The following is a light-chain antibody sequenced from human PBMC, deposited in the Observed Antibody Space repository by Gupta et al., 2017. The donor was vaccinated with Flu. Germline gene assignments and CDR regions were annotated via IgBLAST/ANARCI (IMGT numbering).Light chain of an antibody. CDR2: STN. Sequence: QTVVTQEPSVPVSPGGAVPLTCCFSSGSVSTSYYPSWYQQTPGQAPRTLIYSTNTRSSGVPDRFSGSILGNKAALTITGAQADDESDYYCVLYMGSGIWVFGGGTKLTVL. V-gene: IGLV8-61*01. CDR3: VLYMGSGIWV. CDR1: SGSVSTSYY. J-gene: IGLJ3*02.